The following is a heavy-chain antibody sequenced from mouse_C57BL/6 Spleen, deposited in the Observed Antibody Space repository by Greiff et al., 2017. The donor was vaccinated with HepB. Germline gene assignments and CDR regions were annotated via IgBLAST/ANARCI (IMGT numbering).Heavy chain of an antibody. CDR3: TYGRGYFDY. J-gene: IGHJ2*01. CDR1: GFNIKDDY. CDR2: IDPENGDT. V-gene: IGHV14-4*01. D-gene: IGHD1-1*01. Sequence: EVQLQQSGAELVRPGASVKLSCTASGFNIKDDYMHWVKQRPEQGLEWIGWIDPENGDTEYASKFQGKATITADTSSNTAYLQLRSLTSEDTAVYYCTYGRGYFDYWGQGTTLTVSS.